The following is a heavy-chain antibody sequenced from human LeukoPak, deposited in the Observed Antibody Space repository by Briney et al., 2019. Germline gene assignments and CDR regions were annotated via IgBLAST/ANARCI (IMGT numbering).Heavy chain of an antibody. J-gene: IGHJ6*03. CDR3: ARTSLGVQLWTNPSYYYMDV. V-gene: IGHV1-24*01. Sequence: ASVKVSCKVSGYTLTELSMHWVRQAPGKGLEWMGGFDPEDGETIYAQKFQGRVTMTEDTSTDTAYMELSSLRSEDTAVYYCARTSLGVQLWTNPSYYYMDVWGKGTTVTISS. CDR2: FDPEDGET. D-gene: IGHD5-18*01. CDR1: GYTLTELS.